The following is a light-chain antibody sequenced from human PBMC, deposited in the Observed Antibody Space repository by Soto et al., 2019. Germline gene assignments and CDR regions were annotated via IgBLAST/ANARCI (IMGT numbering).Light chain of an antibody. J-gene: IGKJ4*01. CDR3: QQLNNYPLT. CDR1: QGISSW. V-gene: IGKV1D-12*01. Sequence: DSQMTQSPSAVSASVGDRVTITCRASQGISSWLARYQQKPGKAPKLLIYAASSLQSGVPSRFSGSGSGTDFTLTISSLQPEDFATYYCQQLNNYPLTFGGGTKVDIK. CDR2: AAS.